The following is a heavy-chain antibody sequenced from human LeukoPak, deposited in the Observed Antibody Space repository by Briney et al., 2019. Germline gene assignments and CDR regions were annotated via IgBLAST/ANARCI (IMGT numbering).Heavy chain of an antibody. CDR1: GFTFTRSA. D-gene: IGHD3-9*01. J-gene: IGHJ4*02. CDR3: AKEGLRYFDFDF. Sequence: RPGGSLRLSCAASGFTFTRSAMSWVRQAPGKGLEWVSAFSGGGDTYYADSVKGRFTISRDTSKNTLYLQMNSLSAEDTAVYYCAKEGLRYFDFDFWGQGTLVTVSS. V-gene: IGHV3-23*01. CDR2: FSGGGDT.